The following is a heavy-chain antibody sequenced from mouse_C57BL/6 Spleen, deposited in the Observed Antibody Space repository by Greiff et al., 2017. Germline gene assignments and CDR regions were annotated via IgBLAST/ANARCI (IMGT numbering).Heavy chain of an antibody. Sequence: VQLQQSGAELVRPGASVKLSCTASGFNIKDDYMHWVKQRPEQGLEWIGWIDPENGDTEYASKFQGKATITADTSSNTAYLQLSSLTSEDTAVYYCTTYGKRDFDYWGQGTTLTVSS. J-gene: IGHJ2*01. CDR3: TTYGKRDFDY. CDR2: IDPENGDT. V-gene: IGHV14-4*01. CDR1: GFNIKDDY. D-gene: IGHD1-1*01.